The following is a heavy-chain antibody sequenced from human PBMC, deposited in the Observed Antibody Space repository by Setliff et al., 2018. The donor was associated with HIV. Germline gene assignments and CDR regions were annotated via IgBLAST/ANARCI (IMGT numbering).Heavy chain of an antibody. CDR2: INHGGST. CDR1: GGSFSGNY. D-gene: IGHD6-19*01. Sequence: SQTLSLTCAVYGGSFSGNYWSWIRQPPGKGLEWIGDINHGGSTNYNPSLKSRVTISVDMSKNQISLKLSSVTAADTAVYYCARASGDTSKFVNYYYYYMDVWGKGTTVTVSS. V-gene: IGHV4-34*01. CDR3: ARASGDTSKFVNYYYYYMDV. J-gene: IGHJ6*03.